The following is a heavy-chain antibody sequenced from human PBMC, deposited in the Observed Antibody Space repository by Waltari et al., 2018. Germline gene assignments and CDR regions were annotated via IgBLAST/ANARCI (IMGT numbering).Heavy chain of an antibody. D-gene: IGHD1-1*01. V-gene: IGHV3-33*01. J-gene: IGHJ6*02. Sequence: QVQVVESGGGAFQPGQSLRLSCVTSGFKFSSYGMHWVRQAPGKGRGWVEVIWYDGSNTDYRESVKGRFTISRDNVKNTVDLQMNNLRVEDTAVYYCARPAWNDPPYYYGMDVWGPGTTVSVSS. CDR2: IWYDGSNT. CDR1: GFKFSSYG. CDR3: ARPAWNDPPYYYGMDV.